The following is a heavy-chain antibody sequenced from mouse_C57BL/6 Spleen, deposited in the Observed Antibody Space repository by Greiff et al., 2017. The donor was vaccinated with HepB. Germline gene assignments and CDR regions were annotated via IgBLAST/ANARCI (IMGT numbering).Heavy chain of an antibody. CDR2: ISDGSSYT. J-gene: IGHJ2*01. D-gene: IGHD3-3*01. CDR1: GFTFSSYA. Sequence: EVKLQESGGGLVKPGGSLKLSCAASGFTFSSYAMSWVSQTPEKRLEWVATISDGSSYTYYPDNVKGRFTISRDNDKNNLYLQMSHLKSEDTAMYYCARGAEKDYFDYWGQGTTLTVSS. CDR3: ARGAEKDYFDY. V-gene: IGHV5-4*03.